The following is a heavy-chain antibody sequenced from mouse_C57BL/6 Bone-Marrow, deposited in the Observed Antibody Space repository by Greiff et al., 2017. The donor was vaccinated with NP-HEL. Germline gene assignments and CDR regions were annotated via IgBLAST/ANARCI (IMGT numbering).Heavy chain of an antibody. CDR2: INPYNGGT. V-gene: IGHV1-19*01. J-gene: IGHJ3*01. Sequence: EVQLQQSGPVLVKPGASVKMSCKASGYTFTDYYMNWVKQSHGKSLEWIGVINPYNGGTSYNQKFKGKATLTVDKSSSTAYMELNSLTSEDSAVYYCARRLLWFAYWSQGTLVTVSA. CDR3: ARRLLWFAY. D-gene: IGHD1-1*01. CDR1: GYTFTDYY.